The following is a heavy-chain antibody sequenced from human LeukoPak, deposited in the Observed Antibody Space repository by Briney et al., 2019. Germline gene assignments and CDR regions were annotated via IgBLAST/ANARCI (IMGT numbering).Heavy chain of an antibody. CDR2: IHNSGRT. CDR3: ARGSGGGSGAYYKDHYYGMDV. Sequence: SETLSLTCSVSGGSISSYSWSWIRQPAGNALEWIGRIHNSGRTNYNPSLKSRVTMSVDTSKNQFSLKLNSVTAADMAVYYCARGSGGGSGAYYKDHYYGMDVWGPGTTVTVS. J-gene: IGHJ6*02. CDR1: GGSISSYS. V-gene: IGHV4-4*07. D-gene: IGHD3-10*01.